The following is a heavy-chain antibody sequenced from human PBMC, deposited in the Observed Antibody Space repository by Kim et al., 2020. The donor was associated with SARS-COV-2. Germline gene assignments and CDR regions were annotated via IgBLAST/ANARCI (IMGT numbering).Heavy chain of an antibody. V-gene: IGHV3-23*01. J-gene: IGHJ4*02. CDR3: AKDTAMWSWPVPGYGY. D-gene: IGHD5-18*01. CDR2: ISGSGGST. CDR1: GFTFSSYA. Sequence: GGSLRLSCAASGFTFSSYAMSWVRQAPGKGLEWVSAISGSGGSTYYADSVKGRFTISTDNSKNTLFLQMNSLRAYDTAVYYCAKDTAMWSWPVPGYGYWGQGTLGTGSS.